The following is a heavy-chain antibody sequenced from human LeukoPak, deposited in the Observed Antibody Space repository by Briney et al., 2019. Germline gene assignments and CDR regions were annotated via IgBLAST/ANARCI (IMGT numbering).Heavy chain of an antibody. CDR3: ARAPYSSSSVDY. D-gene: IGHD6-6*01. V-gene: IGHV4-59*11. Sequence: SETLSLTCSVSGGSITTHYWSWIRQPPGKGLEWIGYVHHTDSPNFNPSLKSRLTISVDTSKNQFSLKLSSVTAADTAVYYCARAPYSSSSVDYWGQGTLVTVSS. CDR2: VHHTDSP. J-gene: IGHJ4*02. CDR1: GGSITTHY.